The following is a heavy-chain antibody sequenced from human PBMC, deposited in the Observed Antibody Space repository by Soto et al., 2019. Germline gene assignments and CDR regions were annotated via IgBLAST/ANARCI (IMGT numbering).Heavy chain of an antibody. Sequence: GGALRVSCAASGFTFSNYAMSWVRQAPGKGLEWVSLVSATAGTTYYTDSVKGRFTISRDNSRNTVYLQMNSLRADDTAVYYCAKDRLAGGFDYWGQGTLVTVSS. CDR3: AKDRLAGGFDY. J-gene: IGHJ4*02. CDR1: GFTFSNYA. CDR2: VSATAGTT. D-gene: IGHD3-16*01. V-gene: IGHV3-23*01.